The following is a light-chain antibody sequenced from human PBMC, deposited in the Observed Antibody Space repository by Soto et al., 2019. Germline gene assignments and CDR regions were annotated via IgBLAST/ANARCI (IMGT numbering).Light chain of an antibody. CDR2: GAS. V-gene: IGKV3-15*01. CDR1: QSVGSTY. J-gene: IGKJ1*01. CDR3: QQYKNWPPWT. Sequence: EIVLTQSPGTLSLSPXXXXXXSCXXXQSVGSTYLAWYQQTPGRAPRLLIYGASTRAIGVPARFSGSGSGTEFTLTISSLQPEDFAVYYCQQYKNWPPWTFGQGTKVDIK.